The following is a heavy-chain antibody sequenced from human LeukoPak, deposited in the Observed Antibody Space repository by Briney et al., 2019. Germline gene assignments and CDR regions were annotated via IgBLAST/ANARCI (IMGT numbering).Heavy chain of an antibody. CDR3: ARGARKGDDYGGFFDY. Sequence: GGSLRLSCAASGFTFSSYDMHWVRQAPGKGLEYVSTISSNGGKTNYANSVKGRFTISRDNSKNTLYLQMGSLRAEDTAVYYCARGARKGDDYGGFFDYWGQGTLVTVSS. CDR2: ISSNGGKT. D-gene: IGHD4-23*01. V-gene: IGHV3-64*01. CDR1: GFTFSSYD. J-gene: IGHJ4*02.